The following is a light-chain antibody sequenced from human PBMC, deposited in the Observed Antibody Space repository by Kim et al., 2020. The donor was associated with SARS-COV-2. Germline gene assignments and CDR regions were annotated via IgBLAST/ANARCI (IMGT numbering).Light chain of an antibody. J-gene: IGLJ1*01. V-gene: IGLV3-1*01. Sequence: SYELTQPPSVSVSPGQTASITCSGDKLGHKYVCWYQQKPGQSPVLVIYQDSKRPSGIPERFSGSNSGNTATLTISGTQAMDEADSYCQAWDSSTQIFGTG. CDR2: QDS. CDR1: KLGHKY. CDR3: QAWDSSTQI.